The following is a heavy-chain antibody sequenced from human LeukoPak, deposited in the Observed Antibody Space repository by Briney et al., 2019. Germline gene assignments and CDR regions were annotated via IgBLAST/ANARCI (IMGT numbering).Heavy chain of an antibody. D-gene: IGHD6-19*01. V-gene: IGHV5-51*01. CDR3: ARYPAPGIAVPNWFDP. J-gene: IGHJ5*02. Sequence: GESLKISCKGSGYSFTSYWIGWVRQMPGEGLEWMGIIYPGDSDTRYSPSFQGQVTISADKSISTAYLQWSSLKASDTAMYYCARYPAPGIAVPNWFDPWGQGTLVTVSS. CDR1: GYSFTSYW. CDR2: IYPGDSDT.